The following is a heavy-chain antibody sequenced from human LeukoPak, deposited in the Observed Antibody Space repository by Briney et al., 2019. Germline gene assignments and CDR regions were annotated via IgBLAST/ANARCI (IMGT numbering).Heavy chain of an antibody. J-gene: IGHJ4*02. CDR3: TRLSWWFGEEDY. V-gene: IGHV3-73*01. Sequence: GGSLRLSCAASGFTFSGSAMHCVRQASGKGLEWVGRIRSKANSYATAYAASVKGRFTISRDDSKNTAYLQMNSLKTEDTAVYYCTRLSWWFGEEDYWGQGTLVTVSS. CDR1: GFTFSGSA. CDR2: IRSKANSYAT. D-gene: IGHD3-10*01.